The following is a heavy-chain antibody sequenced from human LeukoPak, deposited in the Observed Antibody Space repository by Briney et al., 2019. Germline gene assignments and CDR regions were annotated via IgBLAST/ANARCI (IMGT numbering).Heavy chain of an antibody. CDR2: ISYDGSNE. Sequence: GGSLRLSCAASGFTFSSYVMHWVRQAPGKGLEWVAIISYDGSNEYYADSVKGRFTISRDNSKNTLYLQMNSLRAEDTAVYYCARGGIVAPATWGQGTLVTVSS. CDR3: ARGGIVAPAT. V-gene: IGHV3-30*04. CDR1: GFTFSSYV. J-gene: IGHJ4*02. D-gene: IGHD5-12*01.